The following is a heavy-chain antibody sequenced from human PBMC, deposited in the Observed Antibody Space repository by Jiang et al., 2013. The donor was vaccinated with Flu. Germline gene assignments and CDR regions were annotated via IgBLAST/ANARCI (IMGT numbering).Heavy chain of an antibody. Sequence: VQLVESGGTLVQPGRSLRLSCTVSGFNLGDYVMSWVRQAPGKGPEWVSLIRTEASGGRAEYVASVRGRFTISRDDSKGTVYLQMDSLKIEDTAVYFCAKEWYGQGDDWGQGTLVTVSS. J-gene: IGHJ4*02. CDR3: AKEWYGQGDD. V-gene: IGHV3-49*04. CDR1: GFNLGDYV. D-gene: IGHD3-10*01. CDR2: IRTEASGGRA.